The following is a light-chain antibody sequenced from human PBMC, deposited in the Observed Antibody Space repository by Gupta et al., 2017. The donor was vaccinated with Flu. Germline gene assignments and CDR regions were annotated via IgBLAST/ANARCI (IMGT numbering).Light chain of an antibody. CDR3: GTWDRSMSCRV. J-gene: IGLJ1*01. CDR2: EDN. V-gene: IGLV1-51*02. CDR1: NSNIVNHY. Sequence: QSVLTQPPSVSAAPGQEVTISCSGSNSNIVNHYVYWYQHLPGAAPKLLIYEDNLRPSGSPARVSGSKSGTSATLCITGLQTGDEADYYFGTWDRSMSCRVFGPGTKVTVL.